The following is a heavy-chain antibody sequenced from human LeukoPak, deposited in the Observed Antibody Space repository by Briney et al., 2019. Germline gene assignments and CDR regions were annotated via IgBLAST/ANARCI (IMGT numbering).Heavy chain of an antibody. J-gene: IGHJ4*02. CDR1: GGSISSYY. CDR3: ARLRSGYDYVWGSYRSWPLLDY. Sequence: PSETLSLTCTVSGGSISSYYWSWIRQPPGKGLEWIGYIYYSGSTNYNPSLKSRVTISVDTSKNQFSLKLSSVTAADTAVYYCARLRSGYDYVWGSYRSWPLLDYWGQGTLVTVSS. V-gene: IGHV4-59*08. CDR2: IYYSGST. D-gene: IGHD3-16*02.